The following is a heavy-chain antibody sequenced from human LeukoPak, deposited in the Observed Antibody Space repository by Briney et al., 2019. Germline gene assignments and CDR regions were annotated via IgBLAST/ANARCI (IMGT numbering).Heavy chain of an antibody. CDR1: GFTFSSHA. D-gene: IGHD3-22*01. J-gene: IGHJ4*02. CDR3: ARDFFMGGHYYDSSGYCCFDY. CDR2: ISYDGSNK. Sequence: SGGSLRLSCAASGFTFSSHAMHWVRQAPGKGLEWVAVISYDGSNKYYADSVKGRFTISRDNSKNTLYLQMNSLRAEDTAVYYCARDFFMGGHYYDSSGYCCFDYWGQGTLVTVSS. V-gene: IGHV3-30-3*01.